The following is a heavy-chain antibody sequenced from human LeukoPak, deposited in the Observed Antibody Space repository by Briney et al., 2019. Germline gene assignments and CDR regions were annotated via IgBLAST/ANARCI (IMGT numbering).Heavy chain of an antibody. J-gene: IGHJ4*02. CDR2: IYYSGST. D-gene: IGHD3-22*01. CDR3: ARATRGYYDSGGYFYYFDY. V-gene: IGHV4-59*01. Sequence: SETLSLTCTVSGGFISHYYWNWIRQPPGKGLEWIGYIYYSGSTNYNPSLKSRVTISVDTSKNQFSLKLSSVTAADTAVYYCARATRGYYDSGGYFYYFDYWGQGTLVTVSS. CDR1: GGFISHYY.